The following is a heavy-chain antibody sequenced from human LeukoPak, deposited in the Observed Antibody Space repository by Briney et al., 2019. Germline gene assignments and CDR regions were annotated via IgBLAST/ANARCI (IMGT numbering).Heavy chain of an antibody. CDR3: SRAYSTGWLGINDY. CDR1: GSAFSDYA. CDR2: IRNKANGGTA. Sequence: GRSLRLSCSAAGSAFSDYAVTWVRQAPGKGLEWVGFIRNKANGGTADYAASVKGRFTISRDDSKTIAYLQMNSLKIEDTAVYYCSRAYSTGWLGINDYWGQGAQVTVSS. D-gene: IGHD6-19*01. V-gene: IGHV3-49*04. J-gene: IGHJ4*02.